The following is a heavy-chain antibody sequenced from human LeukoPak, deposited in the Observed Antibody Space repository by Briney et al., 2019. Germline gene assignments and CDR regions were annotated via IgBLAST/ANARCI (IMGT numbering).Heavy chain of an antibody. CDR1: GASISSSDDY. D-gene: IGHD6-6*01. V-gene: IGHV4-39*01. CDR3: VRPQLVRLYFDL. J-gene: IGHJ4*02. CDR2: VSHSGNS. Sequence: SETLSLTCTVFGASISSSDDYWGWIRQPPGKGLEWIGSVSHSGNSFYNPSLRSRLTISVDTSKDQLSLKLTSVTAADTAVYYCVRPQLVRLYFDLWGQGTLLTVSS.